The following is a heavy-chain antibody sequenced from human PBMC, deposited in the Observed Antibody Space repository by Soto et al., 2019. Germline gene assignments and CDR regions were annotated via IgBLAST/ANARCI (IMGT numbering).Heavy chain of an antibody. V-gene: IGHV4-30-4*01. CDR2: IYYSGST. J-gene: IGHJ4*02. CDR3: ARGGDYDSSGYYLFDY. D-gene: IGHD3-22*01. Sequence: QVQLQESGPGLVKPSQTLSLTCTVSGGSISSGDYYWSWIRQPPGKGLEWIGYIYYSGSTYYNPSLKSRVTISVDTSKNQFSLKLSSVTAADTAVYYCARGGDYDSSGYYLFDYWGQGTLVTVSS. CDR1: GGSISSGDYY.